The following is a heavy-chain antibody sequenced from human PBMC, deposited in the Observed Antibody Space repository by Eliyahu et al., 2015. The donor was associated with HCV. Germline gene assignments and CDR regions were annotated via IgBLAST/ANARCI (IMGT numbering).Heavy chain of an antibody. Sequence: EVQLVESGGGLVKPGGSLRLSCAASGFXFSSYSMNWVRQAPGKGLEWVSSISSSSSYIYYADSVKGRFTISRDNAKNSLYLQMNSLRAEDTAVYYCARDTYYGGNPPDYWGQGTLVTVSS. J-gene: IGHJ4*02. D-gene: IGHD4-23*01. CDR3: ARDTYYGGNPPDY. CDR2: ISSSSSYI. V-gene: IGHV3-21*01. CDR1: GFXFSSYS.